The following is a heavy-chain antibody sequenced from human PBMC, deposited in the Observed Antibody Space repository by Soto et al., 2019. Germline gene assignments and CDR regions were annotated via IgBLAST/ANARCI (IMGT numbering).Heavy chain of an antibody. CDR3: ATAKGSGYHNSFDP. D-gene: IGHD3-22*01. CDR2: ISAYNGNT. J-gene: IGHJ5*02. V-gene: IGHV1-18*01. Sequence: QVQLVQSGAEVKKPGASVKVSCKASGYTFTSYGISWLRQAPGQGLEWMGWISAYNGNTNYAQKLQGRVTMTTGTSTRTAYMEMRSLRAYDPAVYYFATAKGSGYHNSFDPWGQGTLVTVYS. CDR1: GYTFTSYG.